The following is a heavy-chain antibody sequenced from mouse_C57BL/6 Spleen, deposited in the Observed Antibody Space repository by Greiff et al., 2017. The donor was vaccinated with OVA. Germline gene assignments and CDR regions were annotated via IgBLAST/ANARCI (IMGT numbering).Heavy chain of an antibody. Sequence: VQLQQSGPELVKPGASVKISCKASGYSFTSYYIHWVKQRPGQGLEWIGWIYPGSGNTKYNEKFKGKATLTADTSSSTAYMQLSSLTSEDSAVYYCARWTTAHYFDYWGQGTTLTVSS. CDR1: GYSFTSYY. D-gene: IGHD1-2*01. CDR3: ARWTTAHYFDY. CDR2: IYPGSGNT. V-gene: IGHV1-66*01. J-gene: IGHJ2*01.